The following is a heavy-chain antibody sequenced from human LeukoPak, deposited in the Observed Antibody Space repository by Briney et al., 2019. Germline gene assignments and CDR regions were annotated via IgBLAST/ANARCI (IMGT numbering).Heavy chain of an antibody. CDR3: AKLGRIAAANTQDDY. CDR2: ISYDGSNK. V-gene: IGHV3-30*18. J-gene: IGHJ4*02. Sequence: GFLRLSCAASGFTFSSYGMHWVRQAPGKGLEWVAVISYDGSNKYYADSVKGRFTISRDNSKNTLYLQMNSLRAEDTAVYYCAKLGRIAAANTQDDYWGQGTLVTVSS. D-gene: IGHD6-13*01. CDR1: GFTFSSYG.